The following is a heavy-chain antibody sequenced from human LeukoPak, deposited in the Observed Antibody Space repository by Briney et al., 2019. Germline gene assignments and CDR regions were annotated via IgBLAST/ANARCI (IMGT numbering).Heavy chain of an antibody. D-gene: IGHD3-3*01. J-gene: IGHJ3*02. CDR1: GGSISSSNW. Sequence: NPSGTLSLTCAVSGGSISSSNWWSWVRPPPGKGLEWIGEIYHSGSTNYNPSLKSRVTMSVDTSKNQFSLKLSSVTAADTAVYYCARDSWPLRFRAFDIWGQGTMVTVSS. CDR2: IYHSGST. V-gene: IGHV4-4*02. CDR3: ARDSWPLRFRAFDI.